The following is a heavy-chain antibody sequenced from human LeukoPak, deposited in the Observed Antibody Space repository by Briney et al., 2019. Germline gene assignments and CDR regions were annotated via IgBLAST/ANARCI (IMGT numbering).Heavy chain of an antibody. CDR3: VYSGYDGSFDC. V-gene: IGHV4-34*01. J-gene: IGHJ4*02. Sequence: SETLSLTCAVYGGSFSGYYWSWIRQPPGKGLEWIGEINHSGSTNYNPSLKSRVTISVDTSKNQFSLKLSSVTAADTAVYYCVYSGYDGSFDCWGQGTLVTVSS. CDR1: GGSFSGYY. D-gene: IGHD5-12*01. CDR2: INHSGST.